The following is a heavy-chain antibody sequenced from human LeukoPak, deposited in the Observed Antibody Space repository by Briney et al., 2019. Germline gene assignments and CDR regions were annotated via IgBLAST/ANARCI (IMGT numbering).Heavy chain of an antibody. V-gene: IGHV3-73*01. CDR3: TSYDNAGNYYYNY. CDR2: IRTKSNNYVT. J-gene: IGHJ4*02. Sequence: GGSLRLSCAASGFAFSASAIHWVRQASGKGLEWVGRIRTKSNNYVTTYGASVKGRFTISRDDSKNTASLHMSSVKTEDTAMYFCTSYDNAGNYYYNYWGRGILVTVSS. CDR1: GFAFSASA. D-gene: IGHD3-22*01.